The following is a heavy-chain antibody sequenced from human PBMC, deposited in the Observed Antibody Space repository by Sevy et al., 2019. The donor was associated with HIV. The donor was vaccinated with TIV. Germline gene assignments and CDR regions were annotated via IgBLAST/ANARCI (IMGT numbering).Heavy chain of an antibody. D-gene: IGHD6-19*01. Sequence: ASVKVSCKISGYKVDMYGIAWVRQAPGQGLERMGWISTYNGNTNYAQNFQGRVTMTTDRSTSVVYMELGGLRPDDTTIYYCARAAGMAVAGTGRYFDFWGQGTLVTVSS. V-gene: IGHV1-18*04. CDR1: GYKVDMYG. CDR2: ISTYNGNT. J-gene: IGHJ4*01. CDR3: ARAAGMAVAGTGRYFDF.